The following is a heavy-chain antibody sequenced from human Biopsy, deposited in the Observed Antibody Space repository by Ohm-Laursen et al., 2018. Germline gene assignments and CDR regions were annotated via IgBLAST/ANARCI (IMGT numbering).Heavy chain of an antibody. J-gene: IGHJ3*02. CDR3: ARVEAGTYDALDI. CDR2: ISYTGYT. D-gene: IGHD1-26*01. V-gene: IGHV4-59*11. CDR1: GGSFTGHY. Sequence: SETLSLTWTVSGGSFTGHYWSWIRQPPGKGLEWIGHISYTGYTSYNASLKSRVTISVDTSRNHFSLRLSSLTAADTAVYYCARVEAGTYDALDIWGQGTLVAVSA.